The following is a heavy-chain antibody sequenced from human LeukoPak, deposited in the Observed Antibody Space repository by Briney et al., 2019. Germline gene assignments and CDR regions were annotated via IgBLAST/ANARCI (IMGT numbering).Heavy chain of an antibody. CDR3: AKDPNGDYVGAFDS. CDR1: GFTFTNYA. D-gene: IGHD4-17*01. Sequence: GGSLRLSCAASGFTFTNYAMTWVRQAPGKGLEWVSTITIGGTTYHADSVKGRFTVYRDNSKNTLYLQMNSLRAGDTAVYYCAKDPNGDYVGAFDSWGQGTSVTVSS. V-gene: IGHV3-23*01. CDR2: ITIGGTT. J-gene: IGHJ3*01.